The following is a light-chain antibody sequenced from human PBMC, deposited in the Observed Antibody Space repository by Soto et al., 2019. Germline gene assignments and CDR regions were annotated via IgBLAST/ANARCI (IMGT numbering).Light chain of an antibody. Sequence: QSALTQPASVSGSPGQSITISCTGTISYIETYNLVSWYQQYPGKAPKLLIYEDSKRPSGVSDRFSGSKSVNTASLTIYGLQAEDEADYHCCSFAGRNTFVFGAGTKVTVL. CDR2: EDS. V-gene: IGLV2-23*01. CDR1: ISYIETYNL. J-gene: IGLJ1*01. CDR3: CSFAGRNTFV.